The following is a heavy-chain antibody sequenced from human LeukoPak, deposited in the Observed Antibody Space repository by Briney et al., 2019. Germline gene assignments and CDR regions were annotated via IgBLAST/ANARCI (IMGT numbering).Heavy chain of an antibody. V-gene: IGHV4-31*03. D-gene: IGHD4-23*01. CDR1: GGSISGSSYY. CDR3: ARGGYGGNLFDY. J-gene: IGHJ4*02. Sequence: SETLSLTCTVSGGSISGSSYYWGWIRQPPGKGLEWIGYIYYSGSTYYNPSLKSRVTISVDTSKNQFSLKLRSVTAADTAVYYCARGGYGGNLFDYWGQGTLVTVSS. CDR2: IYYSGST.